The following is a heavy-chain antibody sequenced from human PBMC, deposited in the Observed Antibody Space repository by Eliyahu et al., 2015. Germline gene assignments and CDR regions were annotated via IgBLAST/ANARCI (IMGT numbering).Heavy chain of an antibody. D-gene: IGHD3-22*01. CDR2: ISYDGSNK. CDR3: ARDRGYYYDSSGYSDPDY. V-gene: IGHV3-30-3*01. CDR1: GFXFXSXX. J-gene: IGHJ4*02. Sequence: QVQLVESGGGVVQPGRSLRLSXAAXGFXFXSXXXPWVRQAPGKGLEWVAVISYDGSNKYYADSVKGRFTISRDNSKNTLYLQMNSLRAEDTAVYYCARDRGYYYDSSGYSDPDYWGQGTLVTVSS.